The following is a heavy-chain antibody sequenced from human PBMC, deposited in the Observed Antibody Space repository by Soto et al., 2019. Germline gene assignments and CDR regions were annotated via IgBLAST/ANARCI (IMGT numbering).Heavy chain of an antibody. D-gene: IGHD2-21*01. CDR2: IYHSGNS. Sequence: SETLSLTCAVSGASIGSGGCSWSWIRQPPGRALEWIGYIYHSGNSYYNPSLKSRVTLLVDKSNNQFSLRLTSVTDADTAVHFCARYSHNQAGDSWFDPWGQGTLVTVSS. J-gene: IGHJ5*02. CDR1: GASIGSGGCS. CDR3: ARYSHNQAGDSWFDP. V-gene: IGHV4-30-2*01.